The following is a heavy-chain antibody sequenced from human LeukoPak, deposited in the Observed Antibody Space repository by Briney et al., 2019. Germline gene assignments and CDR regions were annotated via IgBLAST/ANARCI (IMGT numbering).Heavy chain of an antibody. D-gene: IGHD6-6*01. Sequence: GRSLRLSCAPSGVTSNTNAMNWVRQVPGQGLEWVSVITGSVVTTYSATSLKGRFTTSRDNSKNTLYLQMNRLRAEDTAVYYCATRNGYTGSSYLVSDFYYYYMDVWGKGTTVTVSS. CDR1: GVTSNTNA. CDR3: ATRNGYTGSSYLVSDFYYYYMDV. CDR2: ITGSVVTT. J-gene: IGHJ6*03. V-gene: IGHV3-23*01.